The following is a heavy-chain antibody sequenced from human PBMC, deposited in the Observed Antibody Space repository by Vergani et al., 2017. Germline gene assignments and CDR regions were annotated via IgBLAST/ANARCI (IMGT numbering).Heavy chain of an antibody. Sequence: VQLVESGGGVVQPGRSLRLSCAASGFTFSSYGMHWVRQAPGKGLEWVPYISSSSSYTNYADSVKGRFTISRDNAKNSLYLQMNSLRAEDTAVYYCARYIAAAGSPYFPSGMDVWGQGTTVTVSS. CDR1: GFTFSSYG. CDR3: ARYIAAAGSPYFPSGMDV. J-gene: IGHJ6*02. D-gene: IGHD6-13*01. CDR2: ISSSSSYT. V-gene: IGHV3-21*05.